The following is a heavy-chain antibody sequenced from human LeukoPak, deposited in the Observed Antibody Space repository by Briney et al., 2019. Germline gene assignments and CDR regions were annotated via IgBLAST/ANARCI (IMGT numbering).Heavy chain of an antibody. D-gene: IGHD1-26*01. CDR3: ARGGGIVGATTPFDY. CDR2: ISSSSSYI. V-gene: IGHV3-21*01. J-gene: IGHJ4*02. CDR1: GFTFNTYS. Sequence: GGSLRLSCEASGFTFNTYSMNWVRQAPGKGLEWVSSISSSSSYIYYADSVKGRFTISRDNAKNSLYLQMNSLRAEDTAVYYCARGGGIVGATTPFDYWGQGTLVTVSS.